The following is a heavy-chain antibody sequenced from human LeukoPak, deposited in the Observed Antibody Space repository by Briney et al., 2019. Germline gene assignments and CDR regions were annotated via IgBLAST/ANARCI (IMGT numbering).Heavy chain of an antibody. CDR2: INPNSGGT. D-gene: IGHD4-17*01. CDR3: AREARAHDYGDYEGWFDP. CDR1: GCTFTGYY. V-gene: IGHV1-2*02. Sequence: ASVKVSCKASGCTFTGYYMHWVRQAPGQGLEWMGWINPNSGGTNYAQKFQGRVTMTRDTSISTAYMELSRLRSDDTAVYYCAREARAHDYGDYEGWFDPWGQGTLVTVSS. J-gene: IGHJ5*02.